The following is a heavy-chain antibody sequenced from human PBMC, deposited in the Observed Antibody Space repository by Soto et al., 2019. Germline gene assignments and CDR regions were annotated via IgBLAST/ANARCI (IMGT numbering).Heavy chain of an antibody. V-gene: IGHV3-74*01. CDR1: GFTFSSYW. Sequence: EVQLVETGGGLVQPGGSLRLSCAASGFTFSSYWMHWVRQAPGKGLVWVSRMNSDGSTTNYADPGKGRVTISSDHAKNTLYLQMNSLRDADTAVYYCAMGRSGTYAMDRWGQGSLFSVSS. D-gene: IGHD1-26*01. CDR2: MNSDGSTT. CDR3: AMGRSGTYAMDR. J-gene: IGHJ5*02.